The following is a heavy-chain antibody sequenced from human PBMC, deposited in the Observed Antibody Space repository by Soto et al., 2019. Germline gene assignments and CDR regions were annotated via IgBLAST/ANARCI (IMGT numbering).Heavy chain of an antibody. V-gene: IGHV5-51*01. J-gene: IGHJ6*02. CDR2: IYPGDSDT. CDR1: GYSFTSYW. Sequence: EVQLVQSGAEVKKPGESLKISCKGSGYSFTSYWIGWVRQMPGKGLEWMGIIYPGDSDTRYSPSFQGHVTISADKSISTAYLQWSSLKASDTAMYYCAGGGVRGVITRTRDYYGMDVWGQGTTVTVSS. CDR3: AGGGVRGVITRTRDYYGMDV. D-gene: IGHD3-10*01.